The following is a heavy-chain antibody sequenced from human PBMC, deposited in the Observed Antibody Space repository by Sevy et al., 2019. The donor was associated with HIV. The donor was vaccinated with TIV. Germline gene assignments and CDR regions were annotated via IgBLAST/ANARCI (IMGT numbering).Heavy chain of an antibody. V-gene: IGHV3-21*01. D-gene: IGHD3-22*01. CDR2: ISSSSSYI. J-gene: IGHJ6*02. Sequence: GGSLRLSCAASGFTFSSYSMNRVRQAPGKGLEWVSSISSSSSYIYYADSVKGRFTISRDNAKNSLYLQMNSLRAEDTAVYYCARVKNYYDSSGYYYYPNYYYYGMDVWGQGTTVTVSS. CDR3: ARVKNYYDSSGYYYYPNYYYYGMDV. CDR1: GFTFSSYS.